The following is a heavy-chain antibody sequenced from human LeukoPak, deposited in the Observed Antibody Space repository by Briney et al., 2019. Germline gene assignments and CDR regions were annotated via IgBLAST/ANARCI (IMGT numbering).Heavy chain of an antibody. D-gene: IGHD6-6*01. J-gene: IGHJ6*02. CDR2: IYYSGST. Sequence: TPSETLSLTCIVSGDSISSSSYYWGWIRQPPGKGLEWIGSIYYSGSTYYNPSLKSRVTISVDTSKNQFSLKLSSVTAADTAVYYCARHGAAQDQYYYYGMDVWGQGTTVTVSS. CDR3: ARHGAAQDQYYYYGMDV. V-gene: IGHV4-39*01. CDR1: GDSISSSSYY.